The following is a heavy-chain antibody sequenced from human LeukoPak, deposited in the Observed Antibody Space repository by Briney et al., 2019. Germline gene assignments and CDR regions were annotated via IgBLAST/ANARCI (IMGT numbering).Heavy chain of an antibody. D-gene: IGHD6-19*01. CDR3: ARGSSGWYRPLGY. CDR2: IYYSGST. Sequence: SETLSLTCTVSGGSISSSSYYWGWIRQPPGKGLEWIGSIYYSGSTYYNPSLKSRVTISVDTSKNQFSLKLSSVTAADTAVYYCARGSSGWYRPLGYWGQGTLVTVSS. CDR1: GGSISSSSYY. J-gene: IGHJ4*02. V-gene: IGHV4-39*01.